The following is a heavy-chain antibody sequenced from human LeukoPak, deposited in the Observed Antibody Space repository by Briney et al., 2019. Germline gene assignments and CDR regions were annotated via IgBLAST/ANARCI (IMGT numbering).Heavy chain of an antibody. D-gene: IGHD3-22*01. CDR1: GFTFSSYA. V-gene: IGHV3-23*01. Sequence: GGSLRLSCAASGFTFSSYAMSWVRQAPGKGLEWVSAISGSGGSTYYADSVKGRFTISRDNSKNTLYLQMNSLRAKDTAVYYCAKDRYYYDSSGYYYYFDYWGQGTLVTVSS. CDR3: AKDRYYYDSSGYYYYFDY. CDR2: ISGSGGST. J-gene: IGHJ4*02.